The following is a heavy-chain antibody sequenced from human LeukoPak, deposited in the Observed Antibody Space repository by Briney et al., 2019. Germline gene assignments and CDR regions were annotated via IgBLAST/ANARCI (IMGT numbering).Heavy chain of an antibody. D-gene: IGHD6-19*01. CDR3: ARDQRYIAVAGYDAFDI. J-gene: IGHJ3*02. V-gene: IGHV1-2*02. CDR2: INPNTGGT. CDR1: GYTFTAYY. Sequence: ASVKVSCKSSGYTFTAYYMHWVRQAPGQGLERMGWINPNTGGTISAQKFQGRVTMTRDTSISTAYMEVSRLRSDDTAVYYCARDQRYIAVAGYDAFDIWGQGTMVTVSS.